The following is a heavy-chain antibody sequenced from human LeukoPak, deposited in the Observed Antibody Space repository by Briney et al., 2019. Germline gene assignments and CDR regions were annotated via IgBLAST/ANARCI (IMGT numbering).Heavy chain of an antibody. V-gene: IGHV3-23*01. D-gene: IGHD3-22*01. J-gene: IGHJ4*02. CDR3: AKSRSRGFYHDSSGPLDY. CDR2: ISGSGGST. Sequence: GGSLRLSCAASGFTFSSYAMSWVRQAPGKGLEWVSAISGSGGSTYYADSVKGRFTISGDNSKNTLYLQMNSLRAEDTAVYYCAKSRSRGFYHDSSGPLDYWGQGTLVTVSS. CDR1: GFTFSSYA.